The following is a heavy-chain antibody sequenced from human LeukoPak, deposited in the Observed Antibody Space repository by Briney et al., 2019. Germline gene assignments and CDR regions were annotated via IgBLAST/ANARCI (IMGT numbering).Heavy chain of an antibody. Sequence: GGSLRLSCAASGFTFSDNYMTWVRQAPGKGLEWLSYISGNGGVIQYADSVKGRFTISRDNAKNSLYLQMNSLRAEDTAVYYCARDFSDSDTGAFDIWGQGTMVTVSS. CDR2: ISGNGGVI. J-gene: IGHJ3*02. V-gene: IGHV3-11*04. CDR3: ARDFSDSDTGAFDI. D-gene: IGHD3-22*01. CDR1: GFTFSDNY.